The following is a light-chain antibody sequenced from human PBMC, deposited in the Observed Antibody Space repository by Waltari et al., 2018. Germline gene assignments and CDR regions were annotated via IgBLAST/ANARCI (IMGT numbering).Light chain of an antibody. J-gene: IGKJ2*02. V-gene: IGKV1-39*01. CDR2: AIS. Sequence: DIQMTQSPSSLSASVGDRITITCRASQNIDFYLNWYQQKPGKAPNLLLYAISTLQSGVPSRFIGSGSGTNFTLTISVLQPEDFATYFCQQTYRTPSTFGQGTKLDI. CDR3: QQTYRTPST. CDR1: QNIDFY.